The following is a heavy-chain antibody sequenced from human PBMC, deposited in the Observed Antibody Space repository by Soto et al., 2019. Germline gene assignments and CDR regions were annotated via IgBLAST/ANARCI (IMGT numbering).Heavy chain of an antibody. CDR1: GFSLSTNGVG. Sequence: QITLKESGPTLLKPTQTLTLTCTFSGFSLSTNGVGVGWIRQPPGKALEWLAIIYWDDDKRYSPALKSKLTNTKDTAKNQVVLTMTNMDPVDTATYYCVRLDFAEWGYWGQGALVTVSS. CDR2: IYWDDDK. V-gene: IGHV2-5*02. CDR3: VRLDFAEWGY. D-gene: IGHD3-10*01. J-gene: IGHJ4*02.